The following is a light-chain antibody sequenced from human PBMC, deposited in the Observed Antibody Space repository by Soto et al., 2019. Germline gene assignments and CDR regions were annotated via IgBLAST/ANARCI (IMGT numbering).Light chain of an antibody. V-gene: IGKV1-9*01. J-gene: IGKJ5*01. CDR3: QQLFSLPPN. CDR1: QGINNY. Sequence: DIQLTQSPSFLSASVGDRVTITCRASQGINNYLAWYQQEPGKAPNLLIYVASTLQSGVPSRFSGSGSGTEFTLPISSLQPEDLATYYCQQLFSLPPNFGQGTRLEIK. CDR2: VAS.